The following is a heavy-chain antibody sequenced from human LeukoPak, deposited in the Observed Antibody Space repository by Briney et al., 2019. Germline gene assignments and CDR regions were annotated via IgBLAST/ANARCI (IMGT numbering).Heavy chain of an antibody. CDR2: IYTSGST. CDR3: ARGTPRGLGCSSTSCYLDPWFDP. Sequence: SETLSLTCTVSGGSISSGSYYWSWIRQPAGKGLEWIGRIYTSGSTNYNPSLKSRVTISVDTSKNQFSLRLSSVTAADTAVYYCARGTPRGLGCSSTSCYLDPWFDPWGQGTLVTVSS. V-gene: IGHV4-61*02. CDR1: GGSISSGSYY. J-gene: IGHJ5*02. D-gene: IGHD2-2*01.